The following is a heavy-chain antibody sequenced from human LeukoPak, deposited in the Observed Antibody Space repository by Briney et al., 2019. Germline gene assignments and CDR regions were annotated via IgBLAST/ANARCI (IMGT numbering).Heavy chain of an antibody. CDR3: ARVQKMVRGVTLNEI. CDR2: IYYSGST. CDR1: GGSISSSSYY. J-gene: IGHJ3*02. V-gene: IGHV4-39*07. D-gene: IGHD3-10*01. Sequence: SGTLSLTCTVSGGSISSSSYYWGWIRQPPGKGLEWIGSIYYSGSTYYNPSLKSRVTISVDTSKNQFSLKLSSVTAADTAVYYCARVQKMVRGVTLNEIWGQGTMVTVSS.